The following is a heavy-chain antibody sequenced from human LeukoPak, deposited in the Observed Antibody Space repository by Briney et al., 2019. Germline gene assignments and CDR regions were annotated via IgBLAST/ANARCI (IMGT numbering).Heavy chain of an antibody. V-gene: IGHV3-48*03. J-gene: IGHJ4*02. CDR2: ISLSGSSV. Sequence: PGGSLSLSCAPSGFIFSAYEFNWVRQARGGGLECLSYISLSGSSVYYADSVKGRFTISRDKAKNAVYLQMNSVRAEDTSLYYRARETSNCGGDCYDYWGQGALVTVTS. D-gene: IGHD2-21*02. CDR1: GFIFSAYE. CDR3: ARETSNCGGDCYDY.